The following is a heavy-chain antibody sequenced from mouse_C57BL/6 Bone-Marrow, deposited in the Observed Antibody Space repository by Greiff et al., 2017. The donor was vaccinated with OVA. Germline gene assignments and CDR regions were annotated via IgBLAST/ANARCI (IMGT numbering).Heavy chain of an antibody. Sequence: QVHVKQSGAELARPGASVKLSCKASGYTFTSYGISWVKQRTGQGLEWIGEIYPRSGNTYYNEKFKGKATLTADKSSSTAYMELRSLTSEDSAVDFCARKSLLLRYYFDYWGQGTTLTVSS. CDR2: IYPRSGNT. D-gene: IGHD1-1*01. CDR1: GYTFTSYG. V-gene: IGHV1-81*01. CDR3: ARKSLLLRYYFDY. J-gene: IGHJ2*01.